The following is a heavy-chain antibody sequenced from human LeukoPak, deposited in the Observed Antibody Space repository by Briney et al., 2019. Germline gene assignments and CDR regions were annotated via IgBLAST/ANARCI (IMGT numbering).Heavy chain of an antibody. CDR1: GFTFSSYW. J-gene: IGHJ4*02. Sequence: PGGSLRLSCAASGFTFSSYWMSWVRQAPGKGLEWVANIKQDGSEKYYVDSVKGRFTISRDNAKNSLYLQMNSPRAEDTAVYYCARATSYSSSWYDEGYYFDYWGQGTLVTVSS. V-gene: IGHV3-7*01. D-gene: IGHD6-13*01. CDR2: IKQDGSEK. CDR3: ARATSYSSSWYDEGYYFDY.